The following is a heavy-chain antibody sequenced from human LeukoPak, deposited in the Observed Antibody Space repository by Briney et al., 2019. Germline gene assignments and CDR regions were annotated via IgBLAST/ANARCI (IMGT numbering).Heavy chain of an antibody. D-gene: IGHD5-18*01. CDR3: AQGQLGLWSSPYYYYGMDV. CDR1: GFPFSSYG. V-gene: IGHV3-30*18. J-gene: IGHJ6*02. Sequence: GGSLRLSCAASGFPFSSYGMHWVRQAPGKGLEGVGDISYDGSKKYYAASVKGRFTISRDNSKNTLYLQMNSLRAEDTAVYYCAQGQLGLWSSPYYYYGMDVWGQGTTVTVSS. CDR2: ISYDGSKK.